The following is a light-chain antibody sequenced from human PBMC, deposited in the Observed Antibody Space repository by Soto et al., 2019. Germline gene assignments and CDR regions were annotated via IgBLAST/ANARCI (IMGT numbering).Light chain of an antibody. V-gene: IGKV1-27*01. J-gene: IGKJ3*01. Sequence: DIQMTQSPSSLSASVGERVTITCRAGHDIGNSLAWYQQKPGQVPNLVIFAASTLQSGVPSRFSGSGSGTDFTLTINSLQPQDVATYYCQKYNGAPPLFTFGPGTKVDIK. CDR3: QKYNGAPPLFT. CDR2: AAS. CDR1: HDIGNS.